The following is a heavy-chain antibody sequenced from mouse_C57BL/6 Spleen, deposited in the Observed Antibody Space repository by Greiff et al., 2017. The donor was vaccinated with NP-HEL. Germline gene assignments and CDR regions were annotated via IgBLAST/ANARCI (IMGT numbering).Heavy chain of an antibody. CDR1: GFTFSSYA. D-gene: IGHD3-3*01. CDR3: ARGGTRYAMDY. J-gene: IGHJ4*01. V-gene: IGHV5-4*03. Sequence: EVKVMESGGGLVKPGGSLKLSCAASGFTFSSYAMSWVRQTPEKRLEWVATISDGGSYTYYPDNVKGRFTISRDNAKNNLYLQMSHLKSEDTAMYYCARGGTRYAMDYWGQGTSVTVSS. CDR2: ISDGGSYT.